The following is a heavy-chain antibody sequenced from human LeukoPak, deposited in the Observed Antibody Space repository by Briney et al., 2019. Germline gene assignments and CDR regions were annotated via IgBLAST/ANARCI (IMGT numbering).Heavy chain of an antibody. CDR1: GGSFSGYY. J-gene: IGHJ4*02. V-gene: IGHV4-34*01. CDR2: INHSGST. D-gene: IGHD6-19*01. CDR3: AREEVAVAFDY. Sequence: SETLSLTCAAYGGSFSGYYWSWIRQPPGKGLEWIGEINHSGSTNYNPSLKSRVTISVDTSKNQFSLKLSSVTAADTAVYYCAREEVAVAFDYWGQGTLVTVSS.